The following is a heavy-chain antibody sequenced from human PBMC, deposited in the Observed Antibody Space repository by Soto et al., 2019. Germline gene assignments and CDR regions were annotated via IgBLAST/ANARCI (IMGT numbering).Heavy chain of an antibody. Sequence: QVQLQESGPGLVKPSQTLSLTCTVSGGYISSGGSYWSWIRQHPGKGLEWMGYIYSSGSPYYNPSLKSRVTRSVDTSKNHFSLKLRSVTAADTAVYYCAREGSSSWYFDSWGQGTLVTVSS. V-gene: IGHV4-31*03. D-gene: IGHD6-13*01. CDR3: AREGSSSWYFDS. CDR2: IYSSGSP. CDR1: GGYISSGGSY. J-gene: IGHJ4*02.